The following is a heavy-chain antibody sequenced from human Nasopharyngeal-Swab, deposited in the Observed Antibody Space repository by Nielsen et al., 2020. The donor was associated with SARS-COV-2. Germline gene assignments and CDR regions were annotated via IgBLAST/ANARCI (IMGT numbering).Heavy chain of an antibody. Sequence: SQTPSLTCAVYGGSFSGYYWSWIRQPPGKGLEWIGEINHSGSTNYNPSLKSRVTISVDTSKNQFSLKLSSVTAADTAVYYCARERVRVLLWFGEFGMDVWGQGTTVTVSS. CDR2: INHSGST. CDR3: ARERVRVLLWFGEFGMDV. J-gene: IGHJ6*02. D-gene: IGHD3-10*01. CDR1: GGSFSGYY. V-gene: IGHV4-34*01.